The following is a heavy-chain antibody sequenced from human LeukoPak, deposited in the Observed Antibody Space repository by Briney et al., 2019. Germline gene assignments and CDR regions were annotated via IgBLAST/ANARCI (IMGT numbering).Heavy chain of an antibody. J-gene: IGHJ6*02. CDR2: IYYSGST. D-gene: IGHD1-26*01. CDR1: GGSISSYY. V-gene: IGHV4-59*01. Sequence: PSETLSLTCTVSGGSISSYYWSWIRQPPGKGLEWIGYIYYSGSTNYHPSLKSRVTISVDTSKSQFSLKLTSVTAADTAVYYGAGKLVGATFRGDYGMDVWGQGTTVTVSS. CDR3: AGKLVGATFRGDYGMDV.